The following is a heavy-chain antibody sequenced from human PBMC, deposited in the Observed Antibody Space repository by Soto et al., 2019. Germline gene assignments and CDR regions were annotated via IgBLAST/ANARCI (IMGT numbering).Heavy chain of an antibody. CDR2: IHSSGSI. D-gene: IGHD2-2*01. CDR1: GGSISSDDYY. CDR3: ARCSLVVVPTPGFDP. J-gene: IGHJ5*02. V-gene: IGHV4-30-4*01. Sequence: TLSLTCTVSGGSISSDDYYWSWIRQAPGRGLEWIGYIHSSGSIYYNPSLKSRATMSIDTAGNQFSLKLSSVSAADTALYYCARCSLVVVPTPGFDPWGRGTLVTVSS.